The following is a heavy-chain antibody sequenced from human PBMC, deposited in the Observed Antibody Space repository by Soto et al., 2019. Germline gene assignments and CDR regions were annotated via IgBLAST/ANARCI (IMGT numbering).Heavy chain of an antibody. V-gene: IGHV3-30-3*01. D-gene: IGHD6-19*01. J-gene: IGHJ1*01. Sequence: GGSLRLSCAASGFPFSTYSLHWVRQAPGKGLEWVAAISYDGSITDYTDSVKGRFTISRDNSKNTLYLQMNSLRPEDTAVYYCATSGVAVAGIIIIEYFYYWGQGTLVTVSS. CDR1: GFPFSTYS. CDR3: ATSGVAVAGIIIIEYFYY. CDR2: ISYDGSIT.